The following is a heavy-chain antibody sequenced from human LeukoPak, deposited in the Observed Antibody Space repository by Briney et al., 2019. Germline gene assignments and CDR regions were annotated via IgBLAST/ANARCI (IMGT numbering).Heavy chain of an antibody. CDR1: GFTFSSYA. J-gene: IGHJ6*03. CDR3: ANGLAASGNFLLRDYYYFIDV. Sequence: GGSLRLSCAASGFTFSSYAMTWVRQAPGKGLEWVSTINGNGAATYYADSFKGRFLISRDDSKSTVYLRMNKLRVEDSGLYYCANGLAASGNFLLRDYYYFIDVWGKGTTVIVS. D-gene: IGHD1-26*01. V-gene: IGHV3-23*01. CDR2: INGNGAAT.